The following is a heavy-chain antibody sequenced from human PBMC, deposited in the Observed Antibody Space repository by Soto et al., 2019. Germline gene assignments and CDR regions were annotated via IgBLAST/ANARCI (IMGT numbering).Heavy chain of an antibody. J-gene: IGHJ4*02. CDR1: GGSISSSS. D-gene: IGHD6-19*01. Sequence: LSLTCTVSGGSISSSSYYWGWIRQPPGKGLEWVAVISYDGSNKYYADSVKGRFTISRDNSKNTLYLQMNSLRAEDTAVYYCAKDRWSRQWLVFDYWGQGTLVTVSS. V-gene: IGHV3-30*18. CDR2: ISYDGSNK. CDR3: AKDRWSRQWLVFDY.